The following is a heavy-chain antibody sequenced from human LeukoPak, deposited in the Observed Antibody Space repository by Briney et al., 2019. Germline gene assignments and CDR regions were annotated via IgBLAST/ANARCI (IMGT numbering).Heavy chain of an antibody. J-gene: IGHJ4*02. V-gene: IGHV4-38-2*02. CDR3: ARGAPGKGDY. Sequence: SETLSLTCTVSGYSISSGYYWGWIRQPPGKGLEWIGSIYHSGSTYYNPSLKSRVTISVDTSKNQFSLKLSSVTAADTAVYYCARGAPGKGDYWGQGTLVTVSS. CDR2: IYHSGST. CDR1: GYSISSGYY. D-gene: IGHD3-16*01.